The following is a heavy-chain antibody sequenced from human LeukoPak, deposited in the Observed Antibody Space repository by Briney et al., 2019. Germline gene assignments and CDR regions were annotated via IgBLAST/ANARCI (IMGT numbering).Heavy chain of an antibody. J-gene: IGHJ4*02. Sequence: GGSLRLSCAASGFPFSSYSMAWVRQAPGKGLEWVANIKPDGTTKFYVDSVKGRFTIPRDNALNSLYLQMNSLRAEDTAIYYCARSIPYGTTWYGRSDYWGQGTLVTVSS. V-gene: IGHV3-7*03. CDR2: IKPDGTTK. D-gene: IGHD6-13*01. CDR3: ARSIPYGTTWYGRSDY. CDR1: GFPFSSYS.